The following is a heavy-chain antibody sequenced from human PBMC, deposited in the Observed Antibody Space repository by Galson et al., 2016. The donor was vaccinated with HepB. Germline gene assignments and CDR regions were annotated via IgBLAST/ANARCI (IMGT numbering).Heavy chain of an antibody. CDR1: GFTFEDFA. D-gene: IGHD2-15*01. CDR2: ISWNSGSI. J-gene: IGHJ3*02. Sequence: LRLSCAASGFTFEDFAMHWVRQGPGKGLEWVSRISWNSGSIGYADSVKGRFTISRDNAKNSLYLQMNSLRVEDTALYYCAKGLGYCSGGRCYSAFDIWGQGTMVTVSS. V-gene: IGHV3-9*01. CDR3: AKGLGYCSGGRCYSAFDI.